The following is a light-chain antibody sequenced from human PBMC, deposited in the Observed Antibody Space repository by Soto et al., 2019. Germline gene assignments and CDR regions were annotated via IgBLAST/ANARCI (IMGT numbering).Light chain of an antibody. CDR3: SSYGGSNNYV. J-gene: IGLJ1*01. CDR1: SSDVGRYIY. V-gene: IGLV2-8*01. Sequence: QSALAQPPSASGSPGQSVTISCTGTSSDVGRYIYVSWYQQHPGKAPKIIMYEVSKRPSGVPDRFSGSKSGNTASLTVSGLQAEDEADYYCSSYGGSNNYVXGTGTKVTV. CDR2: EVS.